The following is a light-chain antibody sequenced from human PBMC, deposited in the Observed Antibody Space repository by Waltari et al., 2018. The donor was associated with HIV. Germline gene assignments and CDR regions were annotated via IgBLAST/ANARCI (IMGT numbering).Light chain of an antibody. J-gene: IGKJ2*01. Sequence: EIVMTQSPPPLSVSPGERATLSCRASQSVSNNLSLYQRKPGQAPRLLIYGASTRAAGIPARSSGGGSGTEFTLTIFSLQAEDFAVYYCQQYDNSYTFGQGTKLEIK. CDR2: GAS. V-gene: IGKV3-15*01. CDR3: QQYDNSYT. CDR1: QSVSNN.